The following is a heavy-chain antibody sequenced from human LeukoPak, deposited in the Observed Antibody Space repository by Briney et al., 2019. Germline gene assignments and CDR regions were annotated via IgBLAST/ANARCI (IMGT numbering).Heavy chain of an antibody. CDR3: AKDTGIILVRGAADY. V-gene: IGHV3-23*01. CDR2: TSGSGGNP. Sequence: PGGSLRLSCSASGFAFSSYAMSWVRQAPGKGLEWVSITSGSGGNPYYADSVKGRFTISRDNSKNTLYLHMNSLSAEDTALYYCAKDTGIILVRGAADYWGQGILVTVSS. D-gene: IGHD3-10*01. J-gene: IGHJ4*02. CDR1: GFAFSSYA.